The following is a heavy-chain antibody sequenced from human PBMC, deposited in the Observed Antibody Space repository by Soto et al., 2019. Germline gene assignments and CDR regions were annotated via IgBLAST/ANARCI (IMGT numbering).Heavy chain of an antibody. CDR1: GYTLTELS. J-gene: IGHJ4*02. V-gene: IGHV1-24*01. Sequence: ASVKVSCKVSGYTLTELSMHWVRQAPGKGLEWVGGFDPEDGETIYAQKFQGRVTMTEDTSTDTAYMELSSLRSEDTAVYYCATGGSLWFGESTAYWGQGTLVTVSS. CDR3: ATGGSLWFGESTAY. D-gene: IGHD3-10*01. CDR2: FDPEDGET.